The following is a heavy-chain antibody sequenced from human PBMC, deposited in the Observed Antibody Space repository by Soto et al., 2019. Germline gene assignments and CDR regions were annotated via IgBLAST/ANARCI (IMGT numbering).Heavy chain of an antibody. J-gene: IGHJ6*01. CDR1: GFTFSSYA. CDR2: ISGSGGST. Sequence: EVQLLESGGGLVQPGGSLRLSCAASGFTFSSYAMSWVRQAPGKGLEWVSAISGSGGSTYYADSVKGRFTISRDNSKNTLYLQLNGLRAEERAVYYCGVAQGRRGRFYYCAGMDVWGQGTTVTVSS. V-gene: IGHV3-23*01. CDR3: GVAQGRRGRFYYCAGMDV. D-gene: IGHD3-10*01.